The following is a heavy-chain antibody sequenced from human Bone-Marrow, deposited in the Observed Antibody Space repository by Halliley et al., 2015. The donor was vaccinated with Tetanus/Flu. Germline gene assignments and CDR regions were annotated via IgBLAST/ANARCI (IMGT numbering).Heavy chain of an antibody. CDR2: ISGYNGEK. J-gene: IGHJ5*02. D-gene: IGHD2-8*01. V-gene: IGHV1-18*01. CDR3: ARDYRPNDHSDWFDP. Sequence: QVQLVQSGGEVKKPEASVRVSCKASGYIFTSYGISWVRQAPGQGLEWMGWISGYNGEKNYAQKFRDRLTMTTDTSTTPAYMELRGLRSDDAAVYYCARDYRPNDHSDWFDPWGQGTLVTVSS. CDR1: GYIFTSYG.